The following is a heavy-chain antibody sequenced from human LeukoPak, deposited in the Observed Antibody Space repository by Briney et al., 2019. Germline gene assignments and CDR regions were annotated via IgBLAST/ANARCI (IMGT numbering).Heavy chain of an antibody. CDR2: IYHSGST. CDR1: GGSISSGGYS. J-gene: IGHJ6*02. Sequence: SETLSLTCAVSGGSISSGGYSWSWIRQPPGKGLEWIGYIYHSGSTYNNPSLKSRVTISVDRSKNQFSLKLSSVTAADTAVYYCARSLIFGVADYGMDVWGQGTTVTVSS. V-gene: IGHV4-30-2*01. CDR3: ARSLIFGVADYGMDV. D-gene: IGHD3-3*01.